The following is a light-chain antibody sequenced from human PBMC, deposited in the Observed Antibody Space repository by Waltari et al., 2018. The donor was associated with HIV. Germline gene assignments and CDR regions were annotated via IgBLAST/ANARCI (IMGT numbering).Light chain of an antibody. V-gene: IGLV2-14*03. CDR3: TSFTSSSAWL. J-gene: IGLJ3*02. CDR1: SRDIGCYDY. CDR2: DVT. Sequence: QSALTQPASVSGSLGQSITFSCTGTSRDIGCYDYVSWYQQHPGKAPKIIIFDVTNRPSGVSDRFSGSKSGNTASLTISGLQAEDEADYYCTSFTSSSAWLFGGGTKLTVL.